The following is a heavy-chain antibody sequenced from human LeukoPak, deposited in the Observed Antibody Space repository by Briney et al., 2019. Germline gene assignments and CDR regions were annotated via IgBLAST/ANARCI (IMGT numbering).Heavy chain of an antibody. CDR3: ARGPITMVRGAANWFDP. J-gene: IGHJ5*02. CDR2: INHSGST. V-gene: IGHV4-34*01. CDR1: GGSFSGYY. D-gene: IGHD3-10*01. Sequence: SETLSLTCAVYGGSFSGYYWSWIRQPPGKGLEWIGEINHSGSTNYNPSLKSRVTISVDTSKNQFSLKLSSVTAADTAVYYCARGPITMVRGAANWFDPWGQGTLVTVSS.